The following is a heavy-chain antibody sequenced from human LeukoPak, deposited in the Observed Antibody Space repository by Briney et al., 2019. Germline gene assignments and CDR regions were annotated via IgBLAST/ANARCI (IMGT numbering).Heavy chain of an antibody. J-gene: IGHJ5*02. D-gene: IGHD6-19*01. CDR3: AKDSGSGWQYNWFDP. CDR2: ISWNSGSI. CDR1: GFTFDDYA. Sequence: AGGSLRLSCAASGFTFDDYAMHWVRQAPGKGLEWVSGISWNSGSIGYADSVKGRFTISRDNAKNSLYLQMNSLRAEDTALYYCAKDSGSGWQYNWFDPWGQGTLVTVSS. V-gene: IGHV3-9*01.